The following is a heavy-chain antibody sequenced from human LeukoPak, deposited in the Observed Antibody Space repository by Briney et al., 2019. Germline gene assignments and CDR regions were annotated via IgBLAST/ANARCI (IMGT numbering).Heavy chain of an antibody. V-gene: IGHV4-39*01. CDR2: FCSSGTT. CDR3: ARHGGSYSFDY. CDR1: GDSISSITCY. D-gene: IGHD1-26*01. J-gene: IGHJ4*02. Sequence: SETLSLTCKVSGDSISSITCYWGWIRQSPGKGLEWIGSFCSSGTTYYNPSLKSRVTISIDTSKNQFSLKLSSATAADTAVFYCARHGGSYSFDYWGQGTLVTVSS.